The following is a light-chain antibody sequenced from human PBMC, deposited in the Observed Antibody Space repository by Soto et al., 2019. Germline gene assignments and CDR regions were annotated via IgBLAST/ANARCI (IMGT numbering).Light chain of an antibody. V-gene: IGKV3-11*01. Sequence: EIVMTQSPATLSVSPGERATFSCRASQSVSSNLAWYQQKPGQAPRLLIYDASNRATGIPARFSGSGSGTDFTLTISSLEPEDFAVYYCQQRSNWLTWTFGQGTKVDIK. CDR2: DAS. J-gene: IGKJ1*01. CDR3: QQRSNWLTWT. CDR1: QSVSSN.